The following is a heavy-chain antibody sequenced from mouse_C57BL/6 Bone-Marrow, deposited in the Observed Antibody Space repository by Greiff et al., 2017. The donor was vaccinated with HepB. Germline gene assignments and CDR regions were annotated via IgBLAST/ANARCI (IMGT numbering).Heavy chain of an antibody. CDR3: ARQGGYYDY. D-gene: IGHD2-3*01. CDR2: ISSGGSYT. CDR1: GFTFSSYG. Sequence: EVLLVESGGDLVKPGGSLKLSCAASGFTFSSYGMSWVRPTPDKRLEWVATISSGGSYTYYPDSVKGRFTISRDNAKNTLYLQMSSLKSEDTAMYYCARQGGYYDYWGQGTTLTVSS. J-gene: IGHJ2*01. V-gene: IGHV5-6*01.